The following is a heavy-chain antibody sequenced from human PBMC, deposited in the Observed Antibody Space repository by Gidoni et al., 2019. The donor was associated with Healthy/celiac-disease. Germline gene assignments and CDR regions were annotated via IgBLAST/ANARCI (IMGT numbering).Heavy chain of an antibody. CDR1: GFTFSSYA. J-gene: IGHJ3*02. V-gene: IGHV3-23*01. D-gene: IGHD1-26*01. Sequence: EVQLLESGGGLVQPGGSLRLSCAAPGFTFSSYAMSWVRQAPGKGREWVSAISGSGGSTYYADSVKGRFTISRDNSKNTLYLQMNSLRAEDTAVYYCAKDTGGSSTSEDDAFDIWGQGTMVTVSS. CDR3: AKDTGGSSTSEDDAFDI. CDR2: ISGSGGST.